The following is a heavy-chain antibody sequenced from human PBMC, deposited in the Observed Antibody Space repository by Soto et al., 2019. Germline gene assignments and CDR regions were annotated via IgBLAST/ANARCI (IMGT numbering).Heavy chain of an antibody. D-gene: IGHD3-16*01. CDR2: LDQDGSER. CDR1: GFTFSTYW. J-gene: IGHJ4*02. Sequence: EVQLVESGGGLVQPGGSLRLSCAASGFTFSTYWMTWVRRPPGKGLEWVANLDQDGSERYYVDSVRGRFTISRDNAKNSLYLQLYCLRAEDTAVYYCVCGGNFFVYWGQGTLVTVSP. CDR3: VCGGNFFVY. V-gene: IGHV3-7*01.